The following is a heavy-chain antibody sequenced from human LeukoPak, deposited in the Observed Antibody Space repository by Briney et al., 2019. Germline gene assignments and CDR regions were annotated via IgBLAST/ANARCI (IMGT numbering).Heavy chain of an antibody. CDR1: GFTFNDFA. V-gene: IGHV3-23*01. Sequence: GGSLRLSCAASGFTFNDFAMTWVRQAPGKGLEWVSSICDAGTYYADSVKGRFTISRDNTKNMLYLQVNSLTAGDTAMYYCAKNLGPFDVRGQGTMVTVSS. J-gene: IGHJ3*01. D-gene: IGHD3-16*01. CDR2: ICDAGT. CDR3: AKNLGPFDV.